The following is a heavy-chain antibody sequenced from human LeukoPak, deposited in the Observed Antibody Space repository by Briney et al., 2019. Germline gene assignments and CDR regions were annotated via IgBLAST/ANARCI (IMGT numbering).Heavy chain of an antibody. V-gene: IGHV4-39*07. D-gene: IGHD5-18*01. CDR2: IYYSGST. J-gene: IGHJ4*02. CDR1: GGSISSSSYY. CDR3: ARDRGYSYGPLDY. Sequence: SETLSLTCTVSGGSISSSSYYWGWIRQPPGKGLEWIGSIYYSGSTYYNPSLKSRVTISVDTSKNQFSLKLSSVTAADTAVYYCARDRGYSYGPLDYWGQGTLVTVSS.